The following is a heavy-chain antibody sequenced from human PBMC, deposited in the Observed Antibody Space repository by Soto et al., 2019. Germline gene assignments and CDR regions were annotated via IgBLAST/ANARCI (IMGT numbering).Heavy chain of an antibody. CDR2: ISYDGTKT. V-gene: IGHV3-30*04. D-gene: IGHD6-19*01. CDR3: ARSGWLYYYYGMDV. J-gene: IGHJ6*02. Sequence: QVQLVESGGGVVQPGRSLRLSCAASGFTFSYYALHWARQPPGKGLEWVAVISYDGTKTFYADSVEGRFTISRDNSKNTLSLQMNSLRPEDTAVYYCARSGWLYYYYGMDVWGQGTTVTVSS. CDR1: GFTFSYYA.